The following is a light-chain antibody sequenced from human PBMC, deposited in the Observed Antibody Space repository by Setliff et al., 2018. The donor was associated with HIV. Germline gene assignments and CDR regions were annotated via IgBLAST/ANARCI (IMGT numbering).Light chain of an antibody. CDR2: DVT. V-gene: IGLV2-11*01. Sequence: QSVLAQPRSVSGSPGQSVTISCSGTSSDVGGYDYVSWYRQHPGKAPKLIIYDVTKRPAGVPDRFSGSKSGNTASLTISGLQGDDEADYYCCSYAGTKNFVFGIGTKVTVL. CDR3: CSYAGTKNFV. CDR1: SSDVGGYDY. J-gene: IGLJ1*01.